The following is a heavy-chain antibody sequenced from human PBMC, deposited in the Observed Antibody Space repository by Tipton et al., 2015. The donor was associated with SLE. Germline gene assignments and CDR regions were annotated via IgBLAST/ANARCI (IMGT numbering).Heavy chain of an antibody. CDR3: ARGHGSQGLLSGWSAWYFDL. V-gene: IGHV4-38-2*01. CDR1: GYSISSGYY. Sequence: TLSLTCAVSGYSISSGYYWGWIRQPPGKGLEWIGSIYHSGSTYYKPSLKSRVTISVDTSKNQFSLKLSSVTAADTAVYYCARGHGSQGLLSGWSAWYFDLWGRGTLVTVSS. D-gene: IGHD6-19*01. J-gene: IGHJ2*01. CDR2: IYHSGST.